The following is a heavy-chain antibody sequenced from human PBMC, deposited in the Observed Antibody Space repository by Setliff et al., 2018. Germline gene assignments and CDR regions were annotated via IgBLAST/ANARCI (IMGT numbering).Heavy chain of an antibody. J-gene: IGHJ4*02. V-gene: IGHV4-39*01. CDR1: GGSIRSANYY. Sequence: SETLSLTCSVSGGSIRSANYYWGWIRQPPGKGLEWIGNIYYRGDTYYNASLKSRLTLSVDTSKNQVSLNLRSVTAADTAVYYCARTGTYRYFDYWGQGTQVTVSS. D-gene: IGHD1-1*01. CDR3: ARTGTYRYFDY. CDR2: IYYRGDT.